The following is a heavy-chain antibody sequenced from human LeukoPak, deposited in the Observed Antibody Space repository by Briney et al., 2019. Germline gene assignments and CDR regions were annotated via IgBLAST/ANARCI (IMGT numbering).Heavy chain of an antibody. CDR3: ARYSSGWPYYFDY. J-gene: IGHJ4*02. CDR2: INHSGST. Sequence: SETLSLTCTVYGGSFSGFYWTWIRQPPGKGLEWIGEINHSGSTHYNPSLKSRVTISVDTSKNQFSLKLSSVTAADTAVYYCARYSSGWPYYFDYWGQGTLVTVSS. D-gene: IGHD6-19*01. CDR1: GGSFSGFY. V-gene: IGHV4-34*01.